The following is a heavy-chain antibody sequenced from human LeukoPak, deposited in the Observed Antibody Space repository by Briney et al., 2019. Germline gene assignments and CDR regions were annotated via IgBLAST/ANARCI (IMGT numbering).Heavy chain of an antibody. D-gene: IGHD2-21*02. CDR3: ARSHIVAVTGFAFDI. Sequence: SETLCLTCSVSGGSISTYYWGWIRQPPGKGLEWIGSIYYSGRTYYNPSHKSRVTITVDTSKNQFSLKLSSVTAADTTVYYCARSHIVAVTGFAFDIWGQGTLVTVSS. CDR1: GGSISTYY. J-gene: IGHJ3*02. CDR2: IYYSGRT. V-gene: IGHV4-39*01.